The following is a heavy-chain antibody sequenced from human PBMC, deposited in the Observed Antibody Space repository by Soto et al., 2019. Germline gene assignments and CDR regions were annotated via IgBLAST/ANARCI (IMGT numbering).Heavy chain of an antibody. CDR2: IIPINGIT. CDR1: GYTFTSYG. Sequence: ASVKVSCKASGYTFTSYGISWVRQSPGQGLEWMGRIIPINGITNYAQKFQGRVTITADKSTSTAYMELSSLRSEDTAVYYCAREVLTGYYSNYYYYGMDVWGQGTTVTVSS. V-gene: IGHV1-69*04. J-gene: IGHJ6*02. CDR3: AREVLTGYYSNYYYYGMDV. D-gene: IGHD3-9*01.